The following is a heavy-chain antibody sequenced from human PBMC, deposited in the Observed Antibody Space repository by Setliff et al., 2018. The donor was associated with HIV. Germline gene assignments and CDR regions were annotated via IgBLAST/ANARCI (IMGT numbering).Heavy chain of an antibody. J-gene: IGHJ5*02. V-gene: IGHV4-31*01. CDR1: GGPISRYY. CDR3: ARAPYVSGSFGWFDP. D-gene: IGHD3-10*01. CDR2: IHYTGTT. Sequence: TSETLSLTCTVSGGPISRYYWNWFRQYPGKGLEWIGYIHYTGTTNQNPSLRSLITISLDTSKNQFSLKLTSVTAADTAVYYCARAPYVSGSFGWFDPWGQGTLVTVSS.